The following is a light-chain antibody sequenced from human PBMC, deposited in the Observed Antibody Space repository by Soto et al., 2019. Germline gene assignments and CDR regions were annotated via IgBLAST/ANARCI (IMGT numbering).Light chain of an antibody. J-gene: IGKJ1*01. Sequence: PSTLSVSVGDRVTITCRASQTISSWLAWYQQKPGKAPKLLIYKASTLKSGVPSRFSGSGSGTEFTLTISSLQPDDFATYYRQHYNSYSEAFGQGTKVDIK. CDR3: QHYNSYSEA. CDR2: KAS. V-gene: IGKV1-5*03. CDR1: QTISSW.